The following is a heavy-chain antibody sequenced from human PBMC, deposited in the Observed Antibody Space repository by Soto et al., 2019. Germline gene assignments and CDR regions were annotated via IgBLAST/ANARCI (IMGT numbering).Heavy chain of an antibody. CDR2: IDWDDDK. J-gene: IGHJ4*02. Sequence: SGPTLVNPTQTLTLTCTFSGFSLSTSGMCVSWIRQPPGKALEWLALIDWDDDKYYSTSLKTRLTISKGTSKNQVVLTMTNMDPVDTATYYCARIRLSEAAAGTRYFDYWGQGTLVTVSS. D-gene: IGHD6-13*01. V-gene: IGHV2-70*01. CDR1: GFSLSTSGMC. CDR3: ARIRLSEAAAGTRYFDY.